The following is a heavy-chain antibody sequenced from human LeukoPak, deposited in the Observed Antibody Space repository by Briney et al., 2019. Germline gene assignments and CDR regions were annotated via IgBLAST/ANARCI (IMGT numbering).Heavy chain of an antibody. D-gene: IGHD6-19*01. V-gene: IGHV3-21*01. J-gene: IGHJ4*02. CDR1: GFTFSSYS. Sequence: GGSLRLSCAASGFTFSSYSMNWVRQAPGKGLEWVSSISSSSSYIYYADSVKGRFTISRDNAKNSLYLQMNSLRAEDTAVYYCARDPSGWYFVDYWGQGTLITVSS. CDR3: ARDPSGWYFVDY. CDR2: ISSSSSYI.